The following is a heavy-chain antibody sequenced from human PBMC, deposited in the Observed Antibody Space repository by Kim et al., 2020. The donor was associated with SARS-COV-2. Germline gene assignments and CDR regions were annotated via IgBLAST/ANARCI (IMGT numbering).Heavy chain of an antibody. V-gene: IGHV4-34*01. D-gene: IGHD3-3*01. Sequence: SETLSLTCAVYGGSFSGYYWSWIRQPPGKGLELIGEINHSGSTNYNPSLKSRVTISVDTSKNQFSLKLSSVTAADTAVYYCARADRITFFGSSAKGAFDIWGQGTMVTVSS. CDR2: INHSGST. CDR3: ARADRITFFGSSAKGAFDI. J-gene: IGHJ3*02. CDR1: GGSFSGYY.